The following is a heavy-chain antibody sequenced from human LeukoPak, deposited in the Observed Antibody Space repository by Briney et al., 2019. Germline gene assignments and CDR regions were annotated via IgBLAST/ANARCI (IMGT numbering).Heavy chain of an antibody. V-gene: IGHV3-23*01. CDR2: ISGSGGST. CDR1: GFTFSSYA. J-gene: IGHJ5*02. D-gene: IGHD3-10*01. CDR3: AKDLVAGYYGSGSSFRFDP. Sequence: GGSLRLSCAASGFTFSSYAMSWVRQAPGKGLEWVSAISGSGGSTYYADSVKGRFTISRDNSKNTLYLQMNSLRAEDTAVYYCAKDLVAGYYGSGSSFRFDPWGQGTLVTVSS.